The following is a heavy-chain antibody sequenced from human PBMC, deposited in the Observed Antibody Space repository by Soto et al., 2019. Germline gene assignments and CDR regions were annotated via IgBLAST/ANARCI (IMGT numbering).Heavy chain of an antibody. V-gene: IGHV1-69*13. Sequence: SVKVSCKASGGTFSSYGISWVRQAPGQGLEWMGGIIPIFGTANYAQKFQGRVTITADESTSTAYMELNSLRSEDTAVYYCARDGRVGGSGSYYPWYFDYWGQGTLVTVSS. D-gene: IGHD3-10*01. CDR2: IIPIFGTA. CDR1: GGTFSSYG. J-gene: IGHJ4*02. CDR3: ARDGRVGGSGSYYPWYFDY.